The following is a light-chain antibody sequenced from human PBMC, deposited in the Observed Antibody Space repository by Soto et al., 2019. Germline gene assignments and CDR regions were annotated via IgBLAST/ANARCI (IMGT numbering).Light chain of an antibody. CDR1: QSVSNNY. V-gene: IGKV3-20*01. J-gene: IGKJ1*01. Sequence: EIVLTQSPGTLSLSPGERATLSCRASQSVSNNYFSWYHQKPGRAPSLVISGASGRATGIPDRVSGSGSVTDFTLTISSLEREDFAVYYCQQYGTTPWTFGKGTTVEF. CDR2: GAS. CDR3: QQYGTTPWT.